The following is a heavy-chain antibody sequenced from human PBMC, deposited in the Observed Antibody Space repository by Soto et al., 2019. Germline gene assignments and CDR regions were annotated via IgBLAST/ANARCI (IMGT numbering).Heavy chain of an antibody. Sequence: KTSETLSLTCTVSGAPITFGGYSWSWIRQTPGKGLEWIGYINHLETTFYNPSFESRLTLSIDRAKNQFSLKLHSMSAADRAVYFCARGGGSDSFDYWGQRILITVSS. CDR1: GAPITFGGYS. D-gene: IGHD1-26*01. J-gene: IGHJ4*02. CDR2: INHLETT. V-gene: IGHV4-30-2*01. CDR3: ARGGGSDSFDY.